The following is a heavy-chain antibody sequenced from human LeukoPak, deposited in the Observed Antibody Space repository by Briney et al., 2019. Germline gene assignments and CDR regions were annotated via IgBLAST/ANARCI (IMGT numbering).Heavy chain of an antibody. J-gene: IGHJ4*02. CDR3: VKSGTFFLYYFDS. D-gene: IGHD1-26*01. V-gene: IGHV3-30*02. CDR2: DRYDGSTQ. CDR1: GFSMSRFG. Sequence: PGGSLRISCVASGFSMSRFGMHWVRQAQGKGLEWVSFDRYDGSTQKYTDSVRGRFTVSRDNSKNTLFLQMNNLRAEDTAVYYCVKSGTFFLYYFDSWGQGTHLTVSS.